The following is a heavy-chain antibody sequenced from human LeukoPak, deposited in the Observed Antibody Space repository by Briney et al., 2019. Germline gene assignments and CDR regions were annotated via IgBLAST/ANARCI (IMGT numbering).Heavy chain of an antibody. CDR3: AEDQQLQPFHY. D-gene: IGHD1-1*01. CDR1: GLTFSNYG. V-gene: IGHV3-30*02. CDR2: IRYDGSDK. Sequence: GGSLRLSCAASGLTFSNYGMHWVRQAPGKGLEWVAFIRYDGSDKFYADSVKGRFTISRDNSRDTLYLQMNSLRVEDTAVYFCAEDQQLQPFHYWGRGTLVAVSS. J-gene: IGHJ4*02.